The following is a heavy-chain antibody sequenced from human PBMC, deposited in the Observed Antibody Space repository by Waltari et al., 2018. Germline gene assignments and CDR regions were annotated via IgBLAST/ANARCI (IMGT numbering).Heavy chain of an antibody. Sequence: EVQLVESGGGLVQPGGSLRLSCVASGFTFTDFYMQWVRQAPGKGPEWIGFIRNPPNGGTTEYAASVKGRFTISRDDSKKTVSLQISSLKTDDTAVYYCTCHNYRAGTVYWGQGVLVTVSS. D-gene: IGHD3-16*02. CDR2: IRNPPNGGTT. CDR1: GFTFTDFY. J-gene: IGHJ4*02. CDR3: TCHNYRAGTVY. V-gene: IGHV3-72*01.